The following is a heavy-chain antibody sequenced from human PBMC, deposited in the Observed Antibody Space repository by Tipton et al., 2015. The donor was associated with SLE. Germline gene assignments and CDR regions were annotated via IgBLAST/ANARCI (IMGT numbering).Heavy chain of an antibody. CDR1: GFTFNTYY. D-gene: IGHD2-8*02. V-gene: IGHV3-48*03. J-gene: IGHJ3*02. Sequence: GSLRLSCAVSGFTFNTYYMSWVRQAPGKGLEWVSSISSGGVTTYHADSVRGRFTISRDNGKNSLFLQMNSLRAEDTAVYYCARDSGNYCNGGVCRTALDIWGQGTMVTVSS. CDR3: ARDSGNYCNGGVCRTALDI. CDR2: ISSGGVTT.